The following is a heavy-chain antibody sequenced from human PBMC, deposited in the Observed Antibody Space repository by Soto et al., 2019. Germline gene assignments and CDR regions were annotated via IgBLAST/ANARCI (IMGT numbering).Heavy chain of an antibody. CDR1: GYNFTNYW. D-gene: IGHD6-6*01. CDR2: IYPGDSNI. CDR3: AIRATSSMAVMDV. J-gene: IGHJ6*02. V-gene: IGHV5-51*01. Sequence: PGESLKISCKGSGYNFTNYWIGWVRQMPGKGLEWMGVIYPGDSNIRYSPSFQGQVSISAAKSISTAYLQWSSLKASDTAMYYCAIRATSSMAVMDVCSQGSTVTVSS.